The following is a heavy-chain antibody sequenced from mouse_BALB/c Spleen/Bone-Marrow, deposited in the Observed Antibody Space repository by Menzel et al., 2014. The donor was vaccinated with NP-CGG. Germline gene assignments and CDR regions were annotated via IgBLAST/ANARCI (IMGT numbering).Heavy chain of an antibody. J-gene: IGHJ4*01. CDR3: ARDECGSCGDY. Sequence: VKLQESGPGLVAPSQSLSITCTVSGFSLTSYGVHWVRQPPGKGLEWLGVIWAGGSTDYNSALMSRLSISKDNSKSQVFLKMNSLQTDDTAMYYCARDECGSCGDYWGQGTSFTVSS. V-gene: IGHV2-9*02. CDR2: IWAGGST. CDR1: GFSLTSYG. D-gene: IGHD1-1*02.